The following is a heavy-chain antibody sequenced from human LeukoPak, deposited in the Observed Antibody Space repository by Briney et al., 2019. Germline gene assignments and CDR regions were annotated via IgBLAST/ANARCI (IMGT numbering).Heavy chain of an antibody. CDR1: RLTVSSNY. V-gene: IGHV3-53*01. CDR3: ARDRRYCSGDSCYSGVDY. Sequence: PGGSLRLSCAASRLTVSSNYMTWVRQAPGKGLEWVSVIYSGGSQYYADSVKGRFSISRDNSKNTVYLQMNGLRAEDTAVYYCARDRRYCSGDSCYSGVDYWGQGTLVTVYS. J-gene: IGHJ4*02. D-gene: IGHD2-15*01. CDR2: IYSGGSQ.